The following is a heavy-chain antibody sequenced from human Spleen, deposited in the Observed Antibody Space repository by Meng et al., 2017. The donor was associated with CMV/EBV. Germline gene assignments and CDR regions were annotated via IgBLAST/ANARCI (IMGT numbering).Heavy chain of an antibody. CDR2: ISGSGGST. Sequence: WLGVGVCCGQPGGSQSRSCAAPGFTFCSYAMSWGRQAPGKGLEWVSAISGSGGSTYYADSVKGRFTISRDNSRNTLYLQMNSLRAEDTAVYYCATRGRIDYWGQGTLVTVSS. D-gene: IGHD5-12*01. CDR1: GFTFCSYA. J-gene: IGHJ4*02. CDR3: ATRGRIDY. V-gene: IGHV3-23*04.